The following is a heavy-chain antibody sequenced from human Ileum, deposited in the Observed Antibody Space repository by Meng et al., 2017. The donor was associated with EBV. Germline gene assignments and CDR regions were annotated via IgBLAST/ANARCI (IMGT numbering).Heavy chain of an antibody. D-gene: IGHD6-13*01. CDR2: INHSGST. CDR1: GGAFSGYY. Sequence: QVRLQQSRAGLLNPSDTLSFTCAVYGGAFSGYYWTWICQPPGKGLELIGEINHSGSTNYNPSLKSRVTISVDKNQFSLKLSSVTAADTAVYYCARGFYTYGSSCFDYWGQGTLVTVSS. J-gene: IGHJ4*02. V-gene: IGHV4-34*01. CDR3: ARGFYTYGSSCFDY.